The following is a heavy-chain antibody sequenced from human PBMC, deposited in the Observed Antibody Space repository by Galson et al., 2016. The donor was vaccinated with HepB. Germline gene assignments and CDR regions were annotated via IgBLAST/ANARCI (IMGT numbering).Heavy chain of an antibody. V-gene: IGHV1-69*13. CDR3: AREGNCAGYRCFRFDH. D-gene: IGHD2-15*01. Sequence: SVKVSCKVHGGTFSRYAISWLRQAPGQGLEWMGGIIPFVGTPPYGQKFQGRVRIFADESTTTAYMELTGLRVDDTAVYYCAREGNCAGYRCFRFDHWGQGTLVTVSS. CDR1: GGTFSRYA. CDR2: IIPFVGTP. J-gene: IGHJ4*02.